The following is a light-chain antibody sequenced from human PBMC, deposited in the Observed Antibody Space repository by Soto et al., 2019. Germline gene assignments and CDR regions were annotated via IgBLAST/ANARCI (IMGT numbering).Light chain of an antibody. V-gene: IGKV3-15*01. CDR3: QQYDNWPWT. CDR1: QSIGGT. CDR2: GAS. Sequence: EIVMTQSPATLSVSPGGRATLSCRASQSIGGTLAWYQQKPGQAPRLLIYGASTRATGFPARFSGSGSGTDFTLTISSLQSEDFAVYHCQQYDNWPWTFGQGTKVEIK. J-gene: IGKJ1*01.